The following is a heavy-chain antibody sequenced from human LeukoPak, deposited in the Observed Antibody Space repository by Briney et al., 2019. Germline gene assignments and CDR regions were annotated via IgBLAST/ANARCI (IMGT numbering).Heavy chain of an antibody. CDR3: ARGNCYYDSSGYYLDNY. J-gene: IGHJ4*02. D-gene: IGHD3-22*01. Sequence: ASVKVSCKASGYTFTGYYMHWVRQAPGQGLEWMGWINPNSGGTNYAQKFQGRVTMTRDTSISTAYMELSRLRSDDTAVYYCARGNCYYDSSGYYLDNYWGQGTLVTVSS. V-gene: IGHV1-2*02. CDR2: INPNSGGT. CDR1: GYTFTGYY.